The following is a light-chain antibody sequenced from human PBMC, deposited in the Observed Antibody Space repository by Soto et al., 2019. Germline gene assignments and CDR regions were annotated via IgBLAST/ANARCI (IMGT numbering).Light chain of an antibody. CDR3: QQYYDTPYT. CDR2: WAS. CDR1: QSVLYSSNNKNY. V-gene: IGKV4-1*01. J-gene: IGKJ2*01. Sequence: DIVMTQSPDSLAVSLGERATINCKSSQSVLYSSNNKNYLDWYQQKPGQPPKLLIYWASTRESGVPDRFSGSGSGTDFTLAITSLQAEDVAVYYCQQYYDTPYTFGQGTKLEIK.